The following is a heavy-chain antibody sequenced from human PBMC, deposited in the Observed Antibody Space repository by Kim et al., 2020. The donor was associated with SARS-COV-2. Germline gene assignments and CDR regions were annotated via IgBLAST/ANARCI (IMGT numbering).Heavy chain of an antibody. CDR3: ATGPSIATRPFFFDY. CDR2: IYHSGST. Sequence: SETLSLTCALSGASISDTNWWSWVRQPPGKGLEWIGDIYHSGSTNYNPSLESRVTISLDTSKNHFSLSLNSLTAADTAMYYCATGPSIATRPFFFDYWGQGALVTVSS. CDR1: GASISDTNW. V-gene: IGHV4-4*02. D-gene: IGHD6-6*01. J-gene: IGHJ4*02.